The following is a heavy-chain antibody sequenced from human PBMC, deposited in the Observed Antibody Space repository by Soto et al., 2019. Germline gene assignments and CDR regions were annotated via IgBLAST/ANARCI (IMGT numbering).Heavy chain of an antibody. J-gene: IGHJ3*02. Sequence: QVQLQESGPGLVKPSQTLSLTCTVSGGSISSGDYYWSWIRQPPGKGLEWIGYIHYSGSTYYNPSLKSRVTISVDTSKNQFSLKLSSVTAADTAVYYCDGYCSGGSCYSGGAFDIWGQGTMVTVSS. CDR3: DGYCSGGSCYSGGAFDI. D-gene: IGHD2-15*01. CDR2: IHYSGST. V-gene: IGHV4-30-4*01. CDR1: GGSISSGDYY.